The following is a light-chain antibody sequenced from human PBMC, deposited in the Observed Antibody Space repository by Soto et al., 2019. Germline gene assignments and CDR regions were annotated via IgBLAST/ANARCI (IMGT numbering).Light chain of an antibody. V-gene: IGKV1-33*01. CDR1: QDISDY. J-gene: IGKJ4*01. CDR3: QQYDTLPLT. CDR2: DAS. Sequence: DIQMTQSPSSLSASVGDRVTITCQASQDISDYLNWYQQKPGKAPKLLIYDASNLETGVPSRFSGSGSGTDYSFTISSLQPEDIATYYCQQYDTLPLTFGGGTKVEMK.